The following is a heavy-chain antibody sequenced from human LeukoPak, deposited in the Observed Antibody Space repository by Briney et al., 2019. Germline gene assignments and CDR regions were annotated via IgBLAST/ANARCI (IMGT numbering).Heavy chain of an antibody. V-gene: IGHV1-24*01. CDR3: ATDRIWYSSSWYYFDY. J-gene: IGHJ4*02. D-gene: IGHD6-13*01. Sequence: ASVKVSCKVSGYTLTELSMHWVRQAPGKGLEWMGGFDPEDGVTIYAQKFQGRVTMTEDTSTDTAYMELSSLRSEDTAVYYCATDRIWYSSSWYYFDYWGQGTLVTVSS. CDR2: FDPEDGVT. CDR1: GYTLTELS.